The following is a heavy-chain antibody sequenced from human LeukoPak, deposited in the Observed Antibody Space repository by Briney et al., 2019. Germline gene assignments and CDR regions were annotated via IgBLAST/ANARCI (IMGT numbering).Heavy chain of an antibody. CDR1: GFPFSRND. V-gene: IGHV3-23*01. CDR3: AKYRGFGDSFDS. J-gene: IGHJ4*02. CDR2: ISGSGDRT. D-gene: IGHD3-10*01. Sequence: GGSLRLSCAASGFPFSRNDMSWVRQAPGKGLEWVSSISGSGDRTYYADSVKGRFTISRDTSKNTLYLEMNSLRVEDAAVYYCAKYRGFGDSFDSWGQGTLVTVSS.